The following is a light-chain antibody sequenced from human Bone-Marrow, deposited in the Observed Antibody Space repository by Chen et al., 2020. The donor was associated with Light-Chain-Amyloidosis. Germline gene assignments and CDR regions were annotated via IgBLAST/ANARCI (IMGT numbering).Light chain of an antibody. CDR1: DLPTKF. CDR3: QSADSSATYEVI. J-gene: IGLJ2*01. CDR2: RDT. Sequence: SHELKQPPSLSLSHGQTPRTTCPGDDLPTKFAYWYQQKPGQAPVLVIHRDTERPSGISERFSGSSSGTSATLTISGVQAEDEADYHCQSADSSATYEVIFGGGTKLTVL. V-gene: IGLV3-25*03.